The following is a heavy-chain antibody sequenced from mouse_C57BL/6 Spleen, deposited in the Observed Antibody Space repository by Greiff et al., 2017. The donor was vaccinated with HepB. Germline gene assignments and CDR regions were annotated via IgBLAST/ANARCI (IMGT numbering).Heavy chain of an antibody. V-gene: IGHV5-17*01. J-gene: IGHJ3*01. CDR2: ISSGSSTI. CDR3: AREGEPIYYGYEAGAWFAY. CDR1: GFTFSDYG. D-gene: IGHD2-2*01. Sequence: EVQLVESGGGLVKPGGSLKLSCAASGFTFSDYGMHWVRQAPEKGLEWVAYISSGSSTIYYADTVKGRFTISRDNAKNTLFLQMTSLRSEDTAMYYCAREGEPIYYGYEAGAWFAYWGQGTLVTVSA.